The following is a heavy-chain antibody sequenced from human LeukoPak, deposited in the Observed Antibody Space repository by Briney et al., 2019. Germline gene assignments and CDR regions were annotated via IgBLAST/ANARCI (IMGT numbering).Heavy chain of an antibody. CDR1: GGSISSSSYY. Sequence: PSETLSLTCTVSGGSISSSSYYWGWIRQPPGKGLEWTGSIYYSGSTYYNPSLKSRVTISVDTSKNQFSLKLSSVTAADTAVYYCARLHGSSWYDYWGQGTLVTVSS. V-gene: IGHV4-39*01. CDR2: IYYSGST. CDR3: ARLHGSSWYDY. D-gene: IGHD6-13*01. J-gene: IGHJ4*02.